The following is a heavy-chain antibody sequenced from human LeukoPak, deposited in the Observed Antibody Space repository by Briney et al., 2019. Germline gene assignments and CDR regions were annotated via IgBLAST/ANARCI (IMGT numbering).Heavy chain of an antibody. D-gene: IGHD5-18*01. V-gene: IGHV4-38-2*02. Sequence: PSETLSLTCTVSGYSISSGYYWGWIRQPPGKGLEWIGSIYYSGSTYYNPSLKSRVTISVDTSKNQFSLKLSSVTAADTAVYYCARIYRGYIYGPYDYWGQGTLVTVSS. J-gene: IGHJ4*02. CDR2: IYYSGST. CDR1: GYSISSGYY. CDR3: ARIYRGYIYGPYDY.